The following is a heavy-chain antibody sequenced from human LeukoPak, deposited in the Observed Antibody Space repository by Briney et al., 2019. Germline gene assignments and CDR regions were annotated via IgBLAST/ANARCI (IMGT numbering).Heavy chain of an antibody. CDR3: ASSGRAYCGGDCYDFDY. J-gene: IGHJ4*02. CDR1: GGTFISYA. Sequence: SVKVSCKASGGTFISYAISWVRQAPGQGLEWMGGIIPIFGTANYAQKFQGRVTITADESTSTAYMELSSLRSEDTAVYYCASSGRAYCGGDCYDFDYWGQGTLVTVSS. V-gene: IGHV1-69*13. CDR2: IIPIFGTA. D-gene: IGHD2-21*02.